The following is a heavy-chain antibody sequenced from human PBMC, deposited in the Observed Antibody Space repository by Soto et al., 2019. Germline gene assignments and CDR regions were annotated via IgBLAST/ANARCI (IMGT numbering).Heavy chain of an antibody. V-gene: IGHV3-30-3*01. CDR2: ISYDGSNK. J-gene: IGHJ4*02. Sequence: GGSLRLSCAASGFTFSSYAMHWVRQAPGKGLEWVAVISYDGSNKYYADSVKGRFTISRDNSKNTLYLQMNSLRAEDTAVYYCARDHRTTGPSQAVKPTPDYWGQGTLVTVSS. CDR1: GFTFSSYA. CDR3: ARDHRTTGPSQAVKPTPDY. D-gene: IGHD4-17*01.